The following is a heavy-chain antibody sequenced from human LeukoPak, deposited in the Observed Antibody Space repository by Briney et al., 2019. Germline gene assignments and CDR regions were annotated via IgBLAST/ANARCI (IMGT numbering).Heavy chain of an antibody. J-gene: IGHJ4*02. V-gene: IGHV3-30-3*02. CDR3: AKWAGILGGN. CDR2: IASDGSHT. D-gene: IGHD3-16*01. Sequence: GRSLRLSCAASGFTFSTYFMHWVRQAPGKGLEWVADIASDGSHTFYVESVKGRFTISRDNSKNTLYLQMNSLRAEDTAVYYCAKWAGILGGNWGQGTLVTVSS. CDR1: GFTFSTYF.